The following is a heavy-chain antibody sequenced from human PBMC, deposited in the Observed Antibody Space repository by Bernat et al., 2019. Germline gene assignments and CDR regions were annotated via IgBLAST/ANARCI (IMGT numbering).Heavy chain of an antibody. D-gene: IGHD5-18*01. J-gene: IGHJ4*02. CDR1: GGTFSSYA. Sequence: GSSVKVSCKASGGTFSSYAISWVRQAPGQGLEWMGGIIPIFGTANYAQKFQGRVTITADESTSTAYMELSSLRSEDTAVYYCARPKRRKHTYGYDFDYWGQGTLVTVSS. CDR3: ARPKRRKHTYGYDFDY. CDR2: IIPIFGTA. V-gene: IGHV1-69*01.